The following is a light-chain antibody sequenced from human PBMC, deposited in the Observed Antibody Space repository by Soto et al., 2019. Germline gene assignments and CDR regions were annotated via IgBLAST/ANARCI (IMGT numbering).Light chain of an antibody. CDR2: DAS. V-gene: IGKV1-33*01. Sequence: DIQMTQSPSSLSASVGDRVTITCQASHDISNYLNWYQQKPGKAPNFLIYDASNLETGVPSRFSGSGSGTDFTFTISSLQPEDIATYYCQQYDNLPFTFGGGTKVEIK. CDR1: HDISNY. J-gene: IGKJ4*01. CDR3: QQYDNLPFT.